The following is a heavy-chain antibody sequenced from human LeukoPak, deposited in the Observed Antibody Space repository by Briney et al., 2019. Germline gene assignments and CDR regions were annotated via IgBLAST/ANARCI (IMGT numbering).Heavy chain of an antibody. CDR2: IKQDGGVK. CDR1: GFAFSNYW. D-gene: IGHD6-6*01. V-gene: IGHV3-7*01. J-gene: IGHJ4*02. CDR3: ARIGYSSSSIDY. Sequence: PGGSLRLSCAASGFAFSNYWMSWVRQAPGKGLEWVANIKQDGGVKYYVDSVKGRFTISRDNAKNSLYLQMNSLRAEDTAVYYCARIGYSSSSIDYWGQGTLVSVSS.